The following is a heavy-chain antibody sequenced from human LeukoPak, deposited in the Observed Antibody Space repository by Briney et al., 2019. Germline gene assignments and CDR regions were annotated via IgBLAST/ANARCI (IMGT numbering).Heavy chain of an antibody. D-gene: IGHD2-15*01. V-gene: IGHV3-66*01. CDR2: IYSGGTT. Sequence: GGSLRLSCVLSGFTVGGNYMSWVRQAPGRGLEWVSTIYSGGTTYYADAVRGRFIISRDNSKNTLFLQMNSLRAEDTAIYYCARDAGYCSDGVCYRTRFDSWGQGALVTVSS. J-gene: IGHJ4*02. CDR1: GFTVGGNY. CDR3: ARDAGYCSDGVCYRTRFDS.